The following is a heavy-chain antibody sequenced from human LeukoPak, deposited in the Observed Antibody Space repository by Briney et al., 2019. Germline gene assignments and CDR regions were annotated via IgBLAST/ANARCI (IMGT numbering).Heavy chain of an antibody. CDR2: ISAYNGNT. Sequence: EASVTVSFKSSVYTFTSYGISWVRQAPGQGLAWMGWISAYNGNTYYAQKLQGRGTMTTDTSTSTAYMELRSLRSDDTAVYYCSSDVGLRMVTFGGVIPSDWGQGTLVTVSS. J-gene: IGHJ4*02. V-gene: IGHV1-18*01. CDR3: SSDVGLRMVTFGGVIPSD. D-gene: IGHD3-16*02. CDR1: VYTFTSYG.